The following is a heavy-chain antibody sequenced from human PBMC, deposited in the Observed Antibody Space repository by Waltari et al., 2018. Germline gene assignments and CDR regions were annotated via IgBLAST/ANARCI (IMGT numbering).Heavy chain of an antibody. CDR2: ISYDGSNK. Sequence: QVQLVESGGGVVQPGRSLRLSCAASGFTFISYSMYWVRQAPGKGLDGGAVISYDGSNKYYAGSVRGRFTISRDNSKNTLFLQMNSLRAEDTAVYYCAKNNYRLNAFDIWGQGTMVTVSS. V-gene: IGHV3-30-3*02. CDR1: GFTFISYS. CDR3: AKNNYRLNAFDI. D-gene: IGHD3-10*01. J-gene: IGHJ3*02.